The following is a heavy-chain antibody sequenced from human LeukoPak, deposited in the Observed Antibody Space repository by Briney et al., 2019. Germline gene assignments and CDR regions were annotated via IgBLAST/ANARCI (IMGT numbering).Heavy chain of an antibody. CDR2: XSSTXXTX. D-gene: IGHD3-22*01. V-gene: IGHV3-48*02. CDR1: GFTFSSYS. CDR3: ARDSLLYYYDSGAYFAQDYFDY. J-gene: IGHJ4*02. Sequence: GGSLRLSCAASGFTFSSYSXXCVXXAPXKXXEXVSXXSSTXXTXYYADSVKGRFNISRDNAKNSLYLQMNSMRDEDTAVYYCARDSLLYYYDSGAYFAQDYFDYWGQGTLVTVSS.